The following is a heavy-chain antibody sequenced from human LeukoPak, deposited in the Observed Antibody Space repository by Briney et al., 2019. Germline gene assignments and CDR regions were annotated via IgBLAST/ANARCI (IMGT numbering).Heavy chain of an antibody. CDR1: GFTFSSYA. CDR2: ISGSGGST. Sequence: PGGSLRLSCAASGFTFSSYAMSWVRQAPGKGLEWVSAISGSGGSTYYADSVKGRFTISRDNSKNTLYLQMNSLRAEDTAVYYCAKDRMYSGSYYAYYFDYWGQGTLVTVSS. D-gene: IGHD1-26*01. CDR3: AKDRMYSGSYYAYYFDY. V-gene: IGHV3-23*01. J-gene: IGHJ4*02.